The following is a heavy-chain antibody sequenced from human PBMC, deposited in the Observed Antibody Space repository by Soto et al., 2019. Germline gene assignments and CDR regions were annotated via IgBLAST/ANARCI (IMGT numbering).Heavy chain of an antibody. D-gene: IGHD3-10*01. CDR2: IDPFSGDT. V-gene: IGHV1-18*01. Sequence: ASVKVSCEPSGYTFTSYAITWVRQAPGQGLEWLGWIDPFSGDTTYSRKFQGRVTMTTEPSTSTAYMELRRLRFDDAAVYYCARGLVRAATTHFDTRAQRTPLPVSS. J-gene: IGHJ5*02. CDR3: ARGLVRAATTHFDT. CDR1: GYTFTSYA.